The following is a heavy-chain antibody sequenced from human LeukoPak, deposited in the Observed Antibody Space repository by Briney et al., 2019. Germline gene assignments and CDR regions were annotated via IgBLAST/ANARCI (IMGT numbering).Heavy chain of an antibody. CDR2: ILTSGTT. Sequence: SETLPLTCTVSNGSISSDHWSWVRQPPGKGLEWIGYILTSGTTNYNPSLKSRLTISVDTSKNQFTLKLSSVTAADTAVYYCARLRVSGTYLYYFDYWGQGTLATVSS. V-gene: IGHV4-4*09. CDR1: NGSISSDH. D-gene: IGHD3-10*01. CDR3: ARLRVSGTYLYYFDY. J-gene: IGHJ4*02.